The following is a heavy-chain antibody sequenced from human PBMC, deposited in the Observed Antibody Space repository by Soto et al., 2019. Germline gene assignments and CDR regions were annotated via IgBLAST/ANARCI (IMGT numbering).Heavy chain of an antibody. J-gene: IGHJ6*02. CDR2: TYYRSKWYN. D-gene: IGHD2-15*01. CDR1: GDSVSSNSAA. CDR3: ARDPGVCVGGSCHYYYYYGMDV. Sequence: SQTLALTCAISGDSVSSNSAAWNWIRQSPSRGLEWLGRTYYRSKWYNDYAVSVKSRITINPDTSKNQFSLQLNSVTPEDTAVYYCARDPGVCVGGSCHYYYYYGMDVGGQGTTVTVSS. V-gene: IGHV6-1*01.